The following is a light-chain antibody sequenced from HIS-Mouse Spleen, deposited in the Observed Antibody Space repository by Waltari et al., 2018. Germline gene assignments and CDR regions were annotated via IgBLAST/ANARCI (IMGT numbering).Light chain of an antibody. CDR1: QSVSSN. J-gene: IGKJ2*01. CDR2: GAS. V-gene: IGKV3D-15*03. Sequence: EIVMTQSPATLSVSPGERATLSCRASQSVSSNLAWYQQKPGQAPRLLIYGASLRATGIPARFSGSGSGTEFTLTISILQSEDFAVYYCQQYNNWPHMYTFGQGTKLEIK. CDR3: QQYNNWPHMYT.